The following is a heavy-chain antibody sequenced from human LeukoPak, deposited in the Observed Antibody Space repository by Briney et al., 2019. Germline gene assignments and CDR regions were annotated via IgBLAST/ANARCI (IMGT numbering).Heavy chain of an antibody. V-gene: IGHV3-23*01. CDR3: ARAQGALDY. CDR1: GFTITTYA. J-gene: IGHJ4*02. CDR2: IGGGGTE. D-gene: IGHD1-26*01. Sequence: GRTLRLSCAASGFTITTYAFFWLRKDPVKGLEWVSGIGGGGTEYYADSVKGRFIISSDSSQNLVHLQMNSLTVEDTAVYYCARAQGALDYWGQGTLVTVSS.